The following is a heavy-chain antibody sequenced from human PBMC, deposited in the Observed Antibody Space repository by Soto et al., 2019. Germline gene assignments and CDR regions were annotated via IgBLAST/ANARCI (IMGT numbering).Heavy chain of an antibody. Sequence: SETLSLTCTVSGTSISSYYWSWIRQPPGKGLEWIANIHYSGTTNYNPSLASRVTLSVDTSKNQFPLKMTSVTAADRAMYFCARYNSYAIDDWGRGTVVTVYS. CDR3: ARYNSYAIDD. D-gene: IGHD2-8*01. CDR1: GTSISSYY. CDR2: IHYSGTT. V-gene: IGHV4-59*01. J-gene: IGHJ4*02.